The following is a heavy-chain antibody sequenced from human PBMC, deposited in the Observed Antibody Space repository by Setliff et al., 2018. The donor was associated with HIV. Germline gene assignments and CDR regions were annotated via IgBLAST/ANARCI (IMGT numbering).Heavy chain of an antibody. CDR3: AKGRWGGKPYYFDY. CDR1: GFVFSDHS. D-gene: IGHD7-27*01. J-gene: IGHJ4*02. Sequence: GSLRLSCVGSGFVFSDHSLHWVRQAPGEGLEWLSYISATGTTVSYADSVRGRFIISRDSVRNVLYLQMKSLRVEDTALYYCAKGRWGGKPYYFDYWGQGTLVTVSS. V-gene: IGHV3-48*01. CDR2: ISATGTTV.